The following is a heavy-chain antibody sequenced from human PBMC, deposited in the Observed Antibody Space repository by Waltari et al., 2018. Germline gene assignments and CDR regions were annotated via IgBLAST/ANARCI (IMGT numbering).Heavy chain of an antibody. D-gene: IGHD3-16*01. CDR2: INHSGST. V-gene: IGHV4-34*01. CDR3: ARVVMITFGGAPQRNDDVYYFDY. CDR1: GGSFSGYY. J-gene: IGHJ4*02. Sequence: QVQLQQWGAGLLKPSETLSLTCAVYGGSFSGYYWSWIRTPPGKGLEWIGEINHSGSTNYNPSLKSRVTISVDTSKNQFSLKLSSVTAADTAVYYCARVVMITFGGAPQRNDDVYYFDYWGQGTLVTVSS.